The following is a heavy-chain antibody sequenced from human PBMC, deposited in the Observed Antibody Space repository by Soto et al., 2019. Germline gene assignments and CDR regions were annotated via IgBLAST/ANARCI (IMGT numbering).Heavy chain of an antibody. CDR1: GYTFTSYG. Sequence: GASLKVSCNASGYTFTSYGISWVRQAPGQGLEWRGCSSAYNGNTNYAQKLQGRVSMTTDASTSTAYMELGSLRSYDTAVYYCASGRYSYAYGNYHXDYWGQGTLVSXS. J-gene: IGHJ4*02. CDR3: ASGRYSYAYGNYHXDY. D-gene: IGHD5-18*01. V-gene: IGHV1-18*04. CDR2: SSAYNGNT.